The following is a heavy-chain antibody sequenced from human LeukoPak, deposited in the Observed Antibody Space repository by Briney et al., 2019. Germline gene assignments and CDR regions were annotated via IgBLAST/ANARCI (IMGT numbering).Heavy chain of an antibody. V-gene: IGHV3-72*01. J-gene: IGHJ5*02. CDR2: SRNKANSYTT. CDR3: VLGTVPPESNWFDP. D-gene: IGHD1-1*01. CDR1: GFTFSSYG. Sequence: GGSLRLSCAASGFTFSSYGMSWVRQAPGKGLEWVGRSRNKANSYTTEYAASVKGRFSFSRDDSKSSLYLQMNSLKTEDTAVYYCVLGTVPPESNWFDPWGQGTLVTVSS.